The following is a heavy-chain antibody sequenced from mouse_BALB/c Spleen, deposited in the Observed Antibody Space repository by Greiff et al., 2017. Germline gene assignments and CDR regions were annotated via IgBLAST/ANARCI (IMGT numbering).Heavy chain of an antibody. J-gene: IGHJ3*01. Sequence: QVQLQESGAELAKPGASVTLSCKASGYTFTRYWMHWVKQRHGQGLEWIGNIYPGSGSTNYNEKFKGKATLTADKSSSTAYMQLSSLTSDDSAVYFCASYGNYVRFADWGQGTLVTVSA. CDR2: IYPGSGST. CDR3: ASYGNYVRFAD. D-gene: IGHD2-1*01. CDR1: GYTFTRYW. V-gene: IGHV1-53*01.